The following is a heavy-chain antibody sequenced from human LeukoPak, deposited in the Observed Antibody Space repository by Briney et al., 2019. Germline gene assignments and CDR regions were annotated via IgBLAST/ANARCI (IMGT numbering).Heavy chain of an antibody. D-gene: IGHD4-17*01. V-gene: IGHV3-7*01. CDR2: IKQDGSEK. CDR1: GLTFRSYW. CDR3: ARHDYGDYDQTFDY. J-gene: IGHJ4*02. Sequence: GGSLRLSCAASGLTFRSYWMSWVRQAPGKGLEWVANIKQDGSEKCYVDSVKGRFTISRDNAKNSLYLQMNSLRAEGTAVYYCARHDYGDYDQTFDYWGQGTLVTVSS.